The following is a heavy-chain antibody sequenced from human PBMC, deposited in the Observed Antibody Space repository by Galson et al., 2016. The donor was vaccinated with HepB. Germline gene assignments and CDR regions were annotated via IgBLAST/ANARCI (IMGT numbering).Heavy chain of an antibody. J-gene: IGHJ4*02. Sequence: LRLSCAASGFTFGSYVMHWVRQTPGMGLAWVAVICSDGNEKYYADSVQGRFTLSRDNSKNTLYLQMDSLRLEDTALYYCARDPGTICHGINYHFDLWGQGSLVTVSS. D-gene: IGHD1-1*01. CDR1: GFTFGSYV. V-gene: IGHV3-30-3*01. CDR2: ICSDGNEK. CDR3: ARDPGTICHGINYHFDL.